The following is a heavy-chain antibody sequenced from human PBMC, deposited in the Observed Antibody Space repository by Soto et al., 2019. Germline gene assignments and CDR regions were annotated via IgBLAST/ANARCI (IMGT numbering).Heavy chain of an antibody. D-gene: IGHD6-19*01. CDR3: AKDNIAVEPARRSYYYYYYGMDV. CDR2: ISYDGSNK. Sequence: PGGALRLSCSASGFTFSRYCMHWVRQAPGKGLEWVAVISYDGSNKYYADSVKGRFTISRDNSKNTLYLQMNSLRAEDTAVYYCAKDNIAVEPARRSYYYYYYGMDVWGQGTTVTVSS. CDR1: GFTFSRYC. J-gene: IGHJ6*02. V-gene: IGHV3-30*18.